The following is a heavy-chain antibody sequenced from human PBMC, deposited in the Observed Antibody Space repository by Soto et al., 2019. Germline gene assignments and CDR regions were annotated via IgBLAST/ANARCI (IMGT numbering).Heavy chain of an antibody. J-gene: IGHJ6*02. D-gene: IGHD3-22*01. CDR2: IYHSGST. CDR3: ARADSSGYYSNYYYGMDV. CDR1: GGSISSGGYS. Sequence: SETLSLTCAVSGGSISSGGYSWSWIRQPPGKGLEWIGYIYHSGSTYYNPSLKSRVTISVDRSKNQFSLKLSSVTAADTAVYYCARADSSGYYSNYYYGMDVWGQGTTVNVSS. V-gene: IGHV4-30-2*01.